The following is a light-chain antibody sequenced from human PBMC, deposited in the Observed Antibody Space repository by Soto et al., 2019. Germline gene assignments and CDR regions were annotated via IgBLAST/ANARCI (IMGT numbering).Light chain of an antibody. CDR3: QQYNSWPIT. V-gene: IGKV3-15*01. CDR1: QSVSSN. J-gene: IGKJ5*01. Sequence: LVRTQSPATLSVSPGESSTISGRASQSVSSNLAWYQQKPGQAPRLLIYGASTRATGIPARFSGSESGTEFTLTISSLQSEDFAVYYCQQYNSWPITFGQGTRVEIK. CDR2: GAS.